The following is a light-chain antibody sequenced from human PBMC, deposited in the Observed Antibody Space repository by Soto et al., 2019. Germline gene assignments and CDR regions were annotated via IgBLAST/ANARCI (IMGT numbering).Light chain of an antibody. V-gene: IGKV3-20*01. J-gene: IGKJ2*02. Sequence: EIVLTQSPGTLSLSPGEIATLSCRASQSVSIAYLAWYQQRPGQAPRLLIYGGSSRATGVADTFSGGGSGTDFARTICRLEAEDCAVYYCQPYTTAAGTFAQGTKLDIK. CDR3: QPYTTAAGT. CDR1: QSVSIAY. CDR2: GGS.